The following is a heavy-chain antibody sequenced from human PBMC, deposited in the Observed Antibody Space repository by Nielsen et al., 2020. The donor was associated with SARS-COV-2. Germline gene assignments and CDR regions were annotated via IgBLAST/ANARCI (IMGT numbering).Heavy chain of an antibody. Sequence: SVKVSCKASGGTFSSYAISWVRQAPGQGLEWMGGIIPIFGTANYAQKFQGRVTITADESTSTAYMELSSLRAEDTAVYYCARVPGSSWYFDYWGQGTLVTVSS. CDR2: IIPIFGTA. CDR3: ARVPGSSWYFDY. J-gene: IGHJ4*02. CDR1: GGTFSSYA. D-gene: IGHD6-13*01. V-gene: IGHV1-69*13.